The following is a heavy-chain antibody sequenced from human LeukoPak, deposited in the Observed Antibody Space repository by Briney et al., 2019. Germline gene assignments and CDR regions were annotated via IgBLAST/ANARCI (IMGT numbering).Heavy chain of an antibody. CDR3: ARSGYSYGLSFDY. CDR1: GYTITNNY. V-gene: IGHV1-46*01. D-gene: IGHD5-18*01. CDR2: INPSGTGT. J-gene: IGHJ4*02. Sequence: ASVKVSCKASGYTITNNYMHWVRQAPGQGLEWMGVINPSGTGTSYAQKFQGRITMSRDTSTSTVYMELSSPRSEDTAVYYCARSGYSYGLSFDYWGQGTLVTVSS.